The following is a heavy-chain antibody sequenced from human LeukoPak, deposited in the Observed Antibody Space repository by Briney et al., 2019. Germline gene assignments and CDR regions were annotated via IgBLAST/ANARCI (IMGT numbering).Heavy chain of an antibody. Sequence: SETLSLTCAVYGGSFSGYYWSWIRQPPGKGREWIGEINHSGSTNYNPSLKSRVTISVDTSKNQFSLKLSSVTAADTAVYYCARGHITMVRGARNWFDPWGQGTLVTVSS. D-gene: IGHD3-10*01. V-gene: IGHV4-34*01. CDR3: ARGHITMVRGARNWFDP. J-gene: IGHJ5*02. CDR2: INHSGST. CDR1: GGSFSGYY.